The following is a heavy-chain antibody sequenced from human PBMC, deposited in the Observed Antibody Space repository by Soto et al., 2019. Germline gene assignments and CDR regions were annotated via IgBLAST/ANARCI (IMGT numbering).Heavy chain of an antibody. D-gene: IGHD2-8*02. Sequence: GGSLRLSCAASGFTFSSYGMHWVRQAPDKGLEWVAVISYDGSNKYYADSVKGRFTISRDNSKNTLYLQMNSLRAEDTVVYYCAKDFSGLLGYYYYGMDVWGQGTTVTVSS. CDR1: GFTFSSYG. CDR2: ISYDGSNK. V-gene: IGHV3-30*18. J-gene: IGHJ6*02. CDR3: AKDFSGLLGYYYYGMDV.